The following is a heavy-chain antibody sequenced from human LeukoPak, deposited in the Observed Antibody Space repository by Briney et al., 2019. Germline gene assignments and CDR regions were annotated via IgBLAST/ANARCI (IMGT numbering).Heavy chain of an antibody. J-gene: IGHJ6*03. CDR1: GFTFSSYA. CDR3: AKAQAGGYYYYMDV. CDR2: ISYDGSNK. Sequence: PGGSLRLSCAASGFTFSSYAMHWVRQAPGKGLEWVAVISYDGSNKYYADSVKGRFTISRDNSKNTLYLQMNSLRAEDTAVYYCAKAQAGGYYYYMDVWGKGTTVTVSS. V-gene: IGHV3-30-3*01. D-gene: IGHD1-26*01.